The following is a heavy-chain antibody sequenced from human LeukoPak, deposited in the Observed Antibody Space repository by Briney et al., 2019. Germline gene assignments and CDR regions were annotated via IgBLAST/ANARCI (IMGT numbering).Heavy chain of an antibody. Sequence: GGSLRLSCAASGFIFNIYAMSWVRQPPGKGLEWVSTVSGNGAYTYHADSVKGRFTISRDNSKDTLYLQMHSLRVEDTAIYYCAKDLFRTSTSCSNWFDPWGQGTLVTVSS. V-gene: IGHV3-23*01. CDR3: AKDLFRTSTSCSNWFDP. D-gene: IGHD2-2*01. CDR2: VSGNGAYT. J-gene: IGHJ5*02. CDR1: GFIFNIYA.